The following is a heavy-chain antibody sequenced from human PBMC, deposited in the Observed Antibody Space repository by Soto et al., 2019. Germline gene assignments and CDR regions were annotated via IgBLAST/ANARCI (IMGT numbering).Heavy chain of an antibody. CDR2: IDSSGSII. CDR1: GFTFSYYY. CDR3: ARDLGYYDSSGYFDY. Sequence: GGSLRLSCSASGFTFSYYYMSWIRQSPGKGLEWISYIDSSGSIIYYADSVKGRFTISRDNAKNSLYLQMNSLRAEDTAVYYCARDLGYYDSSGYFDYWGQGTLVTVSS. D-gene: IGHD3-22*01. J-gene: IGHJ4*02. V-gene: IGHV3-11*01.